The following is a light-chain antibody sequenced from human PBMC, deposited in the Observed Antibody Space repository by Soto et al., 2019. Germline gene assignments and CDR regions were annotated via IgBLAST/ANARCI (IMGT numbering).Light chain of an antibody. CDR1: PSVSSSS. Sequence: EIVLTQSPGTLSLSPGERASLSCRASPSVSSSSLAWYQQKPGQAPRLLIYGASSRATGIPGRFSGSGSGTDFTRTISRLEPEDLAVYYCQQYGRSPFTCGPGTKVDIK. CDR2: GAS. J-gene: IGKJ3*01. CDR3: QQYGRSPFT. V-gene: IGKV3-20*01.